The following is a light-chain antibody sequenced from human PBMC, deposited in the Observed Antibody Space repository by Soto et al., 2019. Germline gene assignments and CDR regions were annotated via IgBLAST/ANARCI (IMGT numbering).Light chain of an antibody. CDR2: GAS. Sequence: DIQMTQSPSSLSASVGDRVTITCRASQSINKYINWYQQKPGKAPNLLINGASSLQSGVPSRFSGSGSGTDFTLTISNLQPDDFATYYCQHYNSYSEAFGQGTKVDIK. CDR3: QHYNSYSEA. V-gene: IGKV1-39*01. CDR1: QSINKY. J-gene: IGKJ1*01.